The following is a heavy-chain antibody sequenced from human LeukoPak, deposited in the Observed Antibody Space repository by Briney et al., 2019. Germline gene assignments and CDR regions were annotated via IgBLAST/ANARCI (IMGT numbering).Heavy chain of an antibody. CDR3: ARDSGWLNWFDP. J-gene: IGHJ5*02. CDR1: GYIFTSYQ. D-gene: IGHD3-22*01. Sequence: ASVKVSCKASGYIFTSYQMHWVRQAPGQGLEWMGIINPSDGSTNSAQKFLGRVIMTTDTSTSTVYMDLSSLRYEDTAVYYCARDSGWLNWFDPWGQGTLVTVSS. V-gene: IGHV1-46*01. CDR2: INPSDGST.